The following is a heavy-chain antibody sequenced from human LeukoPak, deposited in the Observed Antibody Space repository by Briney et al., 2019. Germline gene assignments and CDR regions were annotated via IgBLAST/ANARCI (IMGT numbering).Heavy chain of an antibody. Sequence: GGSLRLSCAASGFTFSSYDMHWVRQAPGKGLEWVALIWYDGSNKYYADSVKGRFTISRDNAKNSLYLQMNSLRAEDTAVYYCAREGEYDFWSGYYISGYYFDYWGQGTLVTVSS. J-gene: IGHJ4*02. CDR1: GFTFSSYD. D-gene: IGHD3-3*01. V-gene: IGHV3-33*01. CDR2: IWYDGSNK. CDR3: AREGEYDFWSGYYISGYYFDY.